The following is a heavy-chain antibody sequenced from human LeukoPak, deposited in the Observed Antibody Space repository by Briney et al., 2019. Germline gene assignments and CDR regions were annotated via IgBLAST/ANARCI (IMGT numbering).Heavy chain of an antibody. CDR2: IYYSGST. Sequence: SQTLSLTCTVSGGSISSGGYYWSWIRQPPGKGLEWIGYIYYSGSTNYNPSLKSRVTISVDTSKNQFSLKLSSVTAADTAVYYCASNIAARPKYFDYWGQGTLVTVSS. CDR1: GGSISSGGYY. CDR3: ASNIAARPKYFDY. V-gene: IGHV4-61*08. D-gene: IGHD6-6*01. J-gene: IGHJ4*02.